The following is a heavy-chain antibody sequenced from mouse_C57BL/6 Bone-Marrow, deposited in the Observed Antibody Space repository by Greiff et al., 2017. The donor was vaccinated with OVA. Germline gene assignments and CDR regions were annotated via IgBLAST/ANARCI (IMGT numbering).Heavy chain of an antibody. CDR3: ARALTGYYFDY. Sequence: QVQLQQSGAELVRPGTSVKVSCKASGYAFTNYLIEWVKQRPGQGLEWIGVINPGSGGTNYTEKFKGKATLTADKSSSTAYMQLSSLTSEDSAVYFCARALTGYYFDYWGQGTTLTVSS. J-gene: IGHJ2*01. V-gene: IGHV1-54*01. CDR1: GYAFTNYL. CDR2: INPGSGGT.